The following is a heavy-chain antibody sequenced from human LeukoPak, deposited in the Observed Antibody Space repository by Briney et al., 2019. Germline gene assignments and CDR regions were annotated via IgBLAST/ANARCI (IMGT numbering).Heavy chain of an antibody. D-gene: IGHD3-10*01. V-gene: IGHV3-23*01. CDR1: GFTFSSYA. J-gene: IGHJ4*02. Sequence: GGSLRLSCAAPGFTFSSYAMSWVRQAPGKGLEWVSAISGSGGSTYYADSVKGRFTISRDNSKNTLYLQMNSLRAEDTAVYYCAKAAARRGRLNYFDYWGQGTLVTVSS. CDR3: AKAAARRGRLNYFDY. CDR2: ISGSGGST.